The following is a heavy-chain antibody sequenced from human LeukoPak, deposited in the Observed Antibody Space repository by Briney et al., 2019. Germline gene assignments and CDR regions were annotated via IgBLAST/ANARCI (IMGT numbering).Heavy chain of an antibody. D-gene: IGHD4-17*01. V-gene: IGHV1-46*01. CDR1: GYTFTSYY. J-gene: IGHJ3*02. Sequence: ASVKVSCKASGYTFTSYYMHWVRQAPGQGLEWMGIINPSGGSTSYAQKFQGRVTMTRDTSTSTVYMELSSLRSEDTGVYYCARDNDSDYEADAFDIWGQGTMVTVSS. CDR2: INPSGGST. CDR3: ARDNDSDYEADAFDI.